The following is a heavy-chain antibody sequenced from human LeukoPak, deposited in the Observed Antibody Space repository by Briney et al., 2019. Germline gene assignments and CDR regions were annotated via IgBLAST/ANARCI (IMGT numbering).Heavy chain of an antibody. J-gene: IGHJ6*03. D-gene: IGHD2-2*01. CDR1: GYTFTSYD. V-gene: IGHV1-8*01. Sequence: ASVKVSCKASGYTFTSYDVNWFRQATGQGLEWMGWMNPNSGNTGYAQKFQGRVTLTRDTSISTAYMELSSLRSEDTAVYYCARRGYCSGTSCPPGHYYYMDVWGKGTTVTVSS. CDR2: MNPNSGNT. CDR3: ARRGYCSGTSCPPGHYYYMDV.